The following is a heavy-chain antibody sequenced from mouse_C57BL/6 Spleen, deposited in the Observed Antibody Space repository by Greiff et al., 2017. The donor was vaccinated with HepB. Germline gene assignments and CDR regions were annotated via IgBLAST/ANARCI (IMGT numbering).Heavy chain of an antibody. CDR3: ARRGGSPFDY. CDR2: INPNNGGT. V-gene: IGHV1-26*01. CDR1: GYTFTDYY. Sequence: VQLQQSGPELVKPGASVKISCKASGYTFTDYYMNWVKQSHGKSLEWIGDINPNNGGTSYNQKFKGKATLTVDKSSSTAYMELRSLTSEDSAVYYCARRGGSPFDYWGQGTTLTVSS. D-gene: IGHD1-1*01. J-gene: IGHJ2*01.